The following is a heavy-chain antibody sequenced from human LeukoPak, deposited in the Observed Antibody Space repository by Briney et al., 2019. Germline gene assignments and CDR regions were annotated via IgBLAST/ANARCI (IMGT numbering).Heavy chain of an antibody. D-gene: IGHD3-22*01. CDR2: IYHSGST. CDR3: ARANYYDSSGPSHAFGI. CDR1: GGSISSGGYY. J-gene: IGHJ3*02. V-gene: IGHV4-30-2*01. Sequence: SETLSLTCTVSGGSISSGGYYWSWIRQPPGKGLEWIGYIYHSGSTYYNPSLKSRVTISVDRSKNQFSLKLSSVTAADTAVYYCARANYYDSSGPSHAFGIWGQGTMVTVSS.